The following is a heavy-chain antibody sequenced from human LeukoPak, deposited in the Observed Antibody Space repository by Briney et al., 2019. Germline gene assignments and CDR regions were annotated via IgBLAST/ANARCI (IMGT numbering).Heavy chain of an antibody. CDR2: IYHSGKA. J-gene: IGHJ3*01. CDR1: GAFISSGGSY. CDR3: ARGGRAFDV. V-gene: IGHV4-30-2*01. Sequence: SETLSLTCTVSGAFISSGGSYWSWLRQPPGKGLEWIGYIYHSGKAYYNPSLESRVTISVDRSKNHFSLNLNSVTAADTSVYYCARGGRAFDVWGQGTLISVSP.